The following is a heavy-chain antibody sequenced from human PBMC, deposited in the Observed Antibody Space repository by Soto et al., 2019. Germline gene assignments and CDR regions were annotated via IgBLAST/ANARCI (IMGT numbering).Heavy chain of an antibody. CDR3: ARAPFRISAAAGRAYFDY. CDR1: GYTFTSYG. J-gene: IGHJ4*02. V-gene: IGHV1-18*01. D-gene: IGHD6-13*01. Sequence: QVQLVQSGAEVKKPGASVKVSCKASGYTFTSYGISWVRQTPGQGLEWMGWISAYNGNTNYAQKLLGRVTMTTDTSTSTAYMELRSLGSDDTAVYYCARAPFRISAAAGRAYFDYWGQGTLVTVSS. CDR2: ISAYNGNT.